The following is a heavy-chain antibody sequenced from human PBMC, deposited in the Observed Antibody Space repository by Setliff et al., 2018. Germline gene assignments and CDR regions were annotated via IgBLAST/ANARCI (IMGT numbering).Heavy chain of an antibody. D-gene: IGHD1-1*01. CDR3: ARTTGSTHNWLDP. Sequence: SETLSLTCTVSGDSISSGSYHWSWIRKPAGKGLEWIGRIHPSGSTNYNPSLKSRVTISVDTSKNQFSLKVSSVAAADTAVYYCARTTGSTHNWLDPWGPGTLVTVSS. J-gene: IGHJ5*02. CDR2: IHPSGST. CDR1: GDSISSGSYH. V-gene: IGHV4-61*02.